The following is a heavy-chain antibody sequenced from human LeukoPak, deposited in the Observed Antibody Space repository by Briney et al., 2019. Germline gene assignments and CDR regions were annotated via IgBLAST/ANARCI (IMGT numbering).Heavy chain of an antibody. V-gene: IGHV4-38-2*02. J-gene: IGHJ5*02. CDR2: IHHSGRT. Sequence: SETLSLTCTVSGGSISSYYWSWIRQPPGKGLEWIGSIHHSGRTYYNPSLKSRVTISVDTSKNQFSLKLSSVTAADTAVYYCARDHLANLASRLFDPWGQGTLVTVSS. D-gene: IGHD3-3*01. CDR3: ARDHLANLASRLFDP. CDR1: GGSISSYY.